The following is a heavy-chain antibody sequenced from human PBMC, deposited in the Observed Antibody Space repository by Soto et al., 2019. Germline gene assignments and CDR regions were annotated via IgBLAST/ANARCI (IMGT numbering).Heavy chain of an antibody. J-gene: IGHJ6*02. Sequence: QVQLVQSGAEVKKPGSSVKVSCKASGGTFSSYAISWVRQAPGQGLEWMGGIIPIFGTANYAQKFQGRVTITADESTSRACMGVSRLRSEDRAVYYCAREDVDTAMPYGMDVWGQRTTVTVSS. CDR2: IIPIFGTA. CDR1: GGTFSSYA. V-gene: IGHV1-69*12. CDR3: AREDVDTAMPYGMDV. D-gene: IGHD5-18*01.